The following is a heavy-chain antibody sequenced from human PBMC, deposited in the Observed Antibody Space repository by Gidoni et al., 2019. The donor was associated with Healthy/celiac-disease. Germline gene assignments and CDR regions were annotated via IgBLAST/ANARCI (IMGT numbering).Heavy chain of an antibody. J-gene: IGHJ4*02. CDR2: ISGSGGST. V-gene: IGHV3-23*01. CDR3: AKDRTMVRGVIFDY. D-gene: IGHD3-10*01. CDR1: GFTFSSYA. Sequence: EVQLLESGGGLVQPGGSLRLSCADSGFTFSSYAMSWVRQAPGKGLEWVSAISGSGGSTYYADSVKVRFTISRDNSKNTLYLQMNSLRAEDTAVYYCAKDRTMVRGVIFDYWGQGTLVTVSS.